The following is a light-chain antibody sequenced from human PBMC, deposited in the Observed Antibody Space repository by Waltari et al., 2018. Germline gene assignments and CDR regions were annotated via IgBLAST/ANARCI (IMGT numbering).Light chain of an antibody. Sequence: EIVMTKSPAILSVSPGESATLSCRASQGVSSHLAWYQQKPGQAPRLLIYGASTRATGVPVRFSGSGSGTEFTLTISSLQSEDFAAYYCQHYFNWPRTFGQGTKVEVK. J-gene: IGKJ1*01. CDR2: GAS. V-gene: IGKV3-15*01. CDR1: QGVSSH. CDR3: QHYFNWPRT.